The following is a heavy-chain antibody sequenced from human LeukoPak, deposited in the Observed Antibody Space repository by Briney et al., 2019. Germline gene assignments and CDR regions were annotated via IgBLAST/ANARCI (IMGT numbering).Heavy chain of an antibody. J-gene: IGHJ4*02. CDR3: ARVFMVAANPDY. CDR2: INPNSGGT. V-gene: IGHV1-2*02. Sequence: ASVKVSCKASGYTFTGYYMHWVRPAPGQGLEWMGWINPNSGGTNYAQKFQGRVTMTRDTSISTAYMELSRLRSDDTAVYYCARVFMVAANPDYWGQGTLVTVSS. D-gene: IGHD2-15*01. CDR1: GYTFTGYY.